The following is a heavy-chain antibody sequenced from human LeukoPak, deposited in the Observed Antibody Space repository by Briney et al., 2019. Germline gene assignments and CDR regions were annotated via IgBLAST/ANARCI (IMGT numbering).Heavy chain of an antibody. J-gene: IGHJ4*02. Sequence: ASVKVSCKASGGTFSSCTISWVRQAPGQGLEWMGRIIPILGIANYAQKFQGRVTITADKSTGTAYMELSSLRSEDTAVYYCARVPYYYDSSGYPPLWGQGTLVTVSS. CDR3: ARVPYYYDSSGYPPL. CDR2: IIPILGIA. D-gene: IGHD3-22*01. V-gene: IGHV1-69*02. CDR1: GGTFSSCT.